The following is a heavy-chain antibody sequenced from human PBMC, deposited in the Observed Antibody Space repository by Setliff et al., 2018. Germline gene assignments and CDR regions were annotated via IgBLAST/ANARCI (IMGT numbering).Heavy chain of an antibody. CDR2: ISA. Sequence: ASVKVSCKASGYTFTSYGINWVRQAPGQGLEWMGWISAYARKFQGRVTMTTDTPTNTAYMELRSLRSDDTAVYYCARDLDYQYYYDSSGRDAFDIWGQGTMVTVSS. D-gene: IGHD3-22*01. CDR1: GYTFTSYG. V-gene: IGHV1-18*01. CDR3: ARDLDYQYYYDSSGRDAFDI. J-gene: IGHJ3*02.